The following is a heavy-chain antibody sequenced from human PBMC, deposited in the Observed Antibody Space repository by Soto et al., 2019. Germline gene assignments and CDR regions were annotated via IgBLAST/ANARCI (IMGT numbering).Heavy chain of an antibody. J-gene: IGHJ4*02. CDR1: GFSFGTYA. V-gene: IGHV3-23*01. Sequence: PGGSLRLSGVASGFSFGTYAITWVRQVPWKGLEWVSTISGGIVSTFYADSVKGRFTISRDISKKMLFLHMNGLRGEDTGTYYCAKGTGRCFDCLCGGNLITVSS. CDR3: AKGTGRCFDC. CDR2: ISGGIVST. D-gene: IGHD1-1*01.